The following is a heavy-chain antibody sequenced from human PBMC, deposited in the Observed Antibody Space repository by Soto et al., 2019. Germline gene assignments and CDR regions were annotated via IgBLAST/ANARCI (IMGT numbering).Heavy chain of an antibody. CDR2: IWYDGGNK. V-gene: IGHV3-33*01. D-gene: IGHD5-12*01. J-gene: IGHJ6*02. CDR1: GFTFSSYG. Sequence: PGGSLRLSCAASGFTFSSYGMHWVRQAPGKGLEWVAVIWYDGGNKYYADSVKGRFTISRDNSKNTLYLQMNSMRAEDTAEYYCARDSGYDFGDFDYYYYGMDVWGQGTTVTVSS. CDR3: ARDSGYDFGDFDYYYYGMDV.